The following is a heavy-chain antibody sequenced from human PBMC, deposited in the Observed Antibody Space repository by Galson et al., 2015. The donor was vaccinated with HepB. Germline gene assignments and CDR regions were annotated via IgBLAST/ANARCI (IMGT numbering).Heavy chain of an antibody. V-gene: IGHV3-74*01. D-gene: IGHD6-19*01. J-gene: IGHJ4*02. CDR3: AGFGSAWSLSY. CDR2: ISTDGSFT. CDR1: GSIFSNDW. Sequence: SLRLSCAASGSIFSNDWVHRVRQAPGKGLEWVARISTDGSFTGYADFVKGRFTISRDNAKNTLYLQMTSLTAEDTAIYYCAGFGSAWSLSYWGQGTLVTVSS.